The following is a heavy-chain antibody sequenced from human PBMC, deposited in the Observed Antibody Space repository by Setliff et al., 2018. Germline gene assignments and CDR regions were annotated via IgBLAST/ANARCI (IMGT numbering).Heavy chain of an antibody. CDR3: TRANKKLDYYYYYMDV. J-gene: IGHJ6*03. Sequence: SETLSLTCTVSGDSISSGNFYWTWIRQPAGQGLEWIGRIYSSGSPSYNPSLESRVTISRDTSKNQLSLTLSSMTAADTGVYYCTRANKKLDYYYYYMDVWGKGTTVTVSS. CDR2: IYSSGSP. CDR1: GDSISSGNFY. D-gene: IGHD1-1*01. V-gene: IGHV4-61*02.